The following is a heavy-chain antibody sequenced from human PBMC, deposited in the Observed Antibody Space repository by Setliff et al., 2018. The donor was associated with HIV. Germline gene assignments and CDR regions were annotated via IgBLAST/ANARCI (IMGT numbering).Heavy chain of an antibody. CDR2: IYASGST. J-gene: IGHJ6*03. V-gene: IGHV4-4*07. CDR3: ARTSSXXXAGNGXXV. Sequence: PSETLSLTCTVSGGSISSYYWSWIRRPAGKGLEWIGRIYASGSTNYNPSLKSRXXMSVDTSMNQFSRKLTSVTAADTAIYYCARTSSXXXAGNGXXVWGKGT. CDR1: GGSISSYY. D-gene: IGHD6-13*01.